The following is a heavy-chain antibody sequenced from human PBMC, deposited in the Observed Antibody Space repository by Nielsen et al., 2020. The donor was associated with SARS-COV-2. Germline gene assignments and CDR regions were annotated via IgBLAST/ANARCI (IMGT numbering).Heavy chain of an antibody. CDR3: ARDSEYSSGWYAY. CDR2: IIPIFGTA. V-gene: IGHV1-69*06. CDR1: GGTFISYA. Sequence: SVKVSCKASGGTFISYAISWVRQAPGQGLEWMGGIIPIFGTANYAQKFQGRVTITADKSTSTAYMELSSLRSEDTAVYYCARDSEYSSGWYAYWGQGTLVTVSS. D-gene: IGHD6-19*01. J-gene: IGHJ4*02.